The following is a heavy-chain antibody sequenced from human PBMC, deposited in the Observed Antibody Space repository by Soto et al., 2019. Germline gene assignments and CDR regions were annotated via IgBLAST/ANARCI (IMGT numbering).Heavy chain of an antibody. J-gene: IGHJ6*02. D-gene: IGHD3-16*01. CDR1: SYSFTRYG. CDR2: ISGYNANT. Sequence: GASVKVSCKASSYSFTRYGISWVRQAPGQGLEWMGWISGYNANTNYPENLQGRVTMTTDTSTSTAYMEVRNLISDDTAVYYCARMGDVPYYYYGLDVWGQGTTVTVSS. V-gene: IGHV1-18*01. CDR3: ARMGDVPYYYYGLDV.